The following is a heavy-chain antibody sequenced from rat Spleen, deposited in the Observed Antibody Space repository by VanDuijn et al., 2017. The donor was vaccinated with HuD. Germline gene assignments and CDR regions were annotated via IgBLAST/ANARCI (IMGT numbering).Heavy chain of an antibody. D-gene: IGHD1-3*01. Sequence: EVQLVESGGGLVQPGRSMKLSCAASGFTFSDYNMAWVRQAPKKGLDWVATINYDGRGTYYRGSVTGRFTISRDNAKSTLYLQMDSLRSEDTATYYCARCLLTTVAGLDYWGQGVMVTVSS. CDR1: GFTFSDYN. CDR3: ARCLLTTVAGLDY. CDR2: INYDGRGT. J-gene: IGHJ2*01. V-gene: IGHV5-7*01.